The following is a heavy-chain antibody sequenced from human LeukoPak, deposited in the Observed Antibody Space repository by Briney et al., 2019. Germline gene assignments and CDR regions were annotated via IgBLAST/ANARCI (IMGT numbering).Heavy chain of an antibody. D-gene: IGHD6-6*01. V-gene: IGHV1-69*01. Sequence: ASVKVSCKASGGTFSSYAISWVRQAPGQGLEWMGGIIPIFGTANYAQKFQGRVTITADESTSTAYMELSSLRSEDTAVYYCAREGIAARPSHYYYYMDVWGKGTTVTVSS. CDR1: GGTFSSYA. CDR3: AREGIAARPSHYYYYMDV. CDR2: IIPIFGTA. J-gene: IGHJ6*03.